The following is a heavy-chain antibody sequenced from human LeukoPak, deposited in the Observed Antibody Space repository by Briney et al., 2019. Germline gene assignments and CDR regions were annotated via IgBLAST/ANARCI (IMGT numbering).Heavy chain of an antibody. CDR3: ARDGGDYWYKHY. CDR1: GFTFSNYG. Sequence: GGSLRLSCAASGFTFSNYGMHWVRQAPGKGLEWVAVIWYDGSNKYYADSVKGRFTISRDNSKNTLYLQMNSLRAEDTAAYYCARDGGDYWYKHYWGQGTLVTISS. J-gene: IGHJ4*02. D-gene: IGHD4-17*01. V-gene: IGHV3-33*01. CDR2: IWYDGSNK.